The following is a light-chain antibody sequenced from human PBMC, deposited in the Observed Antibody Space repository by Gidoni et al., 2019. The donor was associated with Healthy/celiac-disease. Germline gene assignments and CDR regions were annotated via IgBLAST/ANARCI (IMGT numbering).Light chain of an antibody. CDR3: QQYYSTPPLT. CDR1: RSVLYSSNNKNY. V-gene: IGKV4-1*01. J-gene: IGKJ4*01. CDR2: WAS. Sequence: DIVMTQSPDSLAVSLGERATINCKSSRSVLYSSNNKNYLAWYQQKPGQPPKLLIYWASTRESGVPDRFSGSGSGTDFTLTISSLQAEDVAVYYCQQYYSTPPLTFXGXTKVEIK.